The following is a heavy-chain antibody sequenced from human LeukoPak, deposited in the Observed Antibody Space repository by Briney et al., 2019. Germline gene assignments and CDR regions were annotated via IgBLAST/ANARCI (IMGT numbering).Heavy chain of an antibody. CDR3: ASFRGYSYALDY. V-gene: IGHV4-59*01. CDR2: IYYSGST. CDR1: GGSISSYY. Sequence: SETLSLTCTVSGGSISSYYWSWIRQPPGKGLECIGYIYYSGSTNYNPSLKSRVTISVDTSKNQFSPKLSSVTAADTAVYYCASFRGYSYALDYWGQGTLVTVSS. D-gene: IGHD5-18*01. J-gene: IGHJ4*02.